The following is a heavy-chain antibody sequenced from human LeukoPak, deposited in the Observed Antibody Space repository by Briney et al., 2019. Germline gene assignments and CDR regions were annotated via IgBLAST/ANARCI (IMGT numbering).Heavy chain of an antibody. V-gene: IGHV4-39*01. CDR2: VSHGRNT. Sequence: PSETLSLTCTVSGGSVSSGSYYWSWVRQPPGGGLAWIGEVSHGRNTNYHPSLKSRVTLSLDTSKNQFSLKLTSVTAADTAVYYCARGSPRDYDSSGYYYGLDPWGQGTLVAVSS. D-gene: IGHD3-22*01. CDR1: GGSVSSGSYY. J-gene: IGHJ5*02. CDR3: ARGSPRDYDSSGYYYGLDP.